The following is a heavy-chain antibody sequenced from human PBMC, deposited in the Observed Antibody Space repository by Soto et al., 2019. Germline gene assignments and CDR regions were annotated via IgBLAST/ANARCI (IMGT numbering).Heavy chain of an antibody. V-gene: IGHV3-11*06. CDR3: ARDKTANIVVVPAAILGYYYYGMDV. CDR1: GFTFSDYY. Sequence: LRLSCAASGFTFSDYYVSWIRQAPGKGLEWVSYISSSSSYTNYADSVKGRFTISRHNAKNSLYLQMNSLRAEDTAVYYCARDKTANIVVVPAAILGYYYYGMDVWGQGTTVTVSS. D-gene: IGHD2-2*02. J-gene: IGHJ6*02. CDR2: ISSSSSYT.